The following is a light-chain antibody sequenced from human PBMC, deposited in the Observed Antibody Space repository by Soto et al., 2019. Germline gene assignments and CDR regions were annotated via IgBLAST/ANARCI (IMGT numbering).Light chain of an antibody. Sequence: QSVLAQPPSASGSPGQSVTISCTGTSSDVGAYDYVSWYQQHPGKAPKLMIYEINKRPSGVPDRFSGSKSGNTASLTVSGLQAEDEADYYCCSYAGSYTYVFGTGSKVTVL. CDR2: EIN. CDR3: CSYAGSYTYV. CDR1: SSDVGAYDY. V-gene: IGLV2-8*01. J-gene: IGLJ1*01.